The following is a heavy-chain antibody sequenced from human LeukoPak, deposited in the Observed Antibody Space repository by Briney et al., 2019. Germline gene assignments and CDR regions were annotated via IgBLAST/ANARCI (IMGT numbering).Heavy chain of an antibody. V-gene: IGHV1-2*06. CDR3: ARDSHSSGWYLIGY. D-gene: IGHD6-19*01. Sequence: APVKVSCKASGYTFTGYYMHWVRQAPGQGLEWMGRINPNSGGTNYAQKFQGRVTMTRDTSISTAYMELSRLRSDDTAVYYCARDSHSSGWYLIGYWGQGTLVTVSS. CDR2: INPNSGGT. CDR1: GYTFTGYY. J-gene: IGHJ4*02.